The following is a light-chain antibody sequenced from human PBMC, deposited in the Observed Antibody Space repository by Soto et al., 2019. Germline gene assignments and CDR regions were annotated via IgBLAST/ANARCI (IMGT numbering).Light chain of an antibody. CDR3: QQYGSSPLT. CDR2: GAS. Sequence: EILLTQSPGTLSLSPGERATLSCRASQSVSSSYLAWYQQKPGQPPRLLIYGASSRATGIPGRFSGSGSGTDFTLTISRLEPEDFAVYYCQQYGSSPLTFGQGTKVEIK. CDR1: QSVSSSY. J-gene: IGKJ1*01. V-gene: IGKV3-20*01.